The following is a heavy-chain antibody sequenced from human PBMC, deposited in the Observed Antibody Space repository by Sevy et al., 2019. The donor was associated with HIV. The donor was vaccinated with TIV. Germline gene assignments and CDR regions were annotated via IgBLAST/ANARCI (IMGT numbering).Heavy chain of an antibody. J-gene: IGHJ4*02. V-gene: IGHV3-48*01. CDR2: ISSSSSTI. CDR3: ARTGTPGYYYDSSGSDY. CDR1: GFTFSSYS. D-gene: IGHD3-22*01. Sequence: GGSLRLSCAASGFTFSSYSMNWVRQAPGKGLEWVSYISSSSSTIYYADSVKGRFTISRDNAKNPLYLQMNSLRAEDTAVYYCARTGTPGYYYDSSGSDYWGQGTLVTVSS.